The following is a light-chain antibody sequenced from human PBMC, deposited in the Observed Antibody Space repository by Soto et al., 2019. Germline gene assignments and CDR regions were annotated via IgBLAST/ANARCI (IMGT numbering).Light chain of an antibody. CDR1: INDVGGYNF. J-gene: IGLJ3*02. CDR3: CSLTSGPGWV. V-gene: IGLV2-14*01. Sequence: QSVLTQTASVSGSPGQSITISCTGTINDVGGYNFVSWYQQYPGKVPKLIIHQVSDRPSGISHRFSGSKSGNTASLTISGLQAEDEADYYCCSLTSGPGWVFGGVTKVTVL. CDR2: QVS.